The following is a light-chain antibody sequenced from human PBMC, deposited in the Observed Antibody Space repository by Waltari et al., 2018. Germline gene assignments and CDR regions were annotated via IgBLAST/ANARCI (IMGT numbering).Light chain of an antibody. CDR1: SSYVGGYSY. V-gene: IGLV2-14*01. CDR2: EVS. CDR3: SSYTTSSTVV. J-gene: IGLJ3*02. Sequence: QSALTQPASVSGSPGQSITISCTGTSSYVGGYSYVSWYQHHPGKAPKLMIYEVSKRPSGLSNRFSGSKSGNTASLTISGLQAEDEADYYCSSYTTSSTVVFGGGTKLTVL.